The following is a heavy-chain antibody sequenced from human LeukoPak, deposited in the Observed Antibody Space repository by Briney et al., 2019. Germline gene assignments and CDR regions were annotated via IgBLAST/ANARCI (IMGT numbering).Heavy chain of an antibody. CDR1: GFTLTTTTMG. Sequence: SGPTLVNPTPTLTLTCTFSGFTLTTTTMGVGWIRQPPGKALEWLALIFWNDDKRYSPSLTSRLTVIKDTSKNQVVLTMTNMDPVDTATYFFAYVALWDNWFDPWGQGTLVTVSS. V-gene: IGHV2-5*01. J-gene: IGHJ5*02. D-gene: IGHD1-26*01. CDR2: IFWNDDK. CDR3: AYVALWDNWFDP.